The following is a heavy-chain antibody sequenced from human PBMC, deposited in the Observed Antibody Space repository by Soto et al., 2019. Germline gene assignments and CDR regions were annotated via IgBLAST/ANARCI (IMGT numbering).Heavy chain of an antibody. CDR3: AREAYSYGYDYYYGMDV. CDR2: VSYSGRT. J-gene: IGHJ6*02. Sequence: SETLSLTCTVSGGSFNIYYCSWIRQPPGKGLEWIGSVSYSGRTKYNPSLKSRVTISVDTSKNHFSLKLSSVTAADTAVYYCAREAYSYGYDYYYGMDVWGQGTTVTVSS. D-gene: IGHD5-18*01. V-gene: IGHV4-59*01. CDR1: GGSFNIYY.